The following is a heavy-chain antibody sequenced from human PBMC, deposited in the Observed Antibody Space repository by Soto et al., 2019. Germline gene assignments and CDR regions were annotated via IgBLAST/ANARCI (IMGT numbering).Heavy chain of an antibody. J-gene: IGHJ6*02. V-gene: IGHV4-31*03. CDR2: IYYSGST. CDR1: GGSISSGGYY. CDR3: ARVPSSSWYRGTFFNYYYGMDV. Sequence: QVQLQESGPGLVKPSQTLSLTCTVSGGSISSGGYYWSWIRQHPGKGLEWIWYIYYSGSTYYNPSLKSRVTISVDTSKNQFSLKPSSVTAADTAVYYCARVPSSSWYRGTFFNYYYGMDVWGQGTTVTVSS. D-gene: IGHD6-13*01.